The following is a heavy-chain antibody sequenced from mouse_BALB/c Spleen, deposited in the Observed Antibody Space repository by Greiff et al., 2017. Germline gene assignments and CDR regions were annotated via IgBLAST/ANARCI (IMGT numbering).Heavy chain of an antibody. CDR3: ARSHYGSSPFAY. D-gene: IGHD1-1*01. V-gene: IGHV5-17*02. J-gene: IGHJ3*01. Sequence: DVMLVESGGGLVQPGGSRKLSCAASGFTFSSFGMHWVRQAPEKGLEWVAYISSGSSTIYYADTVKGRFTISRDNPKNTLFLQMTSLRSEDTAMYYCARSHYGSSPFAYWGQGTLVTVSA. CDR1: GFTFSSFG. CDR2: ISSGSSTI.